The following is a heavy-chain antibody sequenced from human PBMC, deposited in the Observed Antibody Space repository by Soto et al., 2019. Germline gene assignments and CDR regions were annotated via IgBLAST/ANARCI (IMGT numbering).Heavy chain of an antibody. Sequence: SETLSLTCPVSGCSISSYYWSWIRQPPGKGLEWIGYIYYSGSTNYNPSLKSRVTISVDTSKNQFSLKLSSVTAADTAVYYCARGSFLEWSEQAWFDPWGQGTLVTVSS. D-gene: IGHD3-3*01. J-gene: IGHJ5*02. CDR2: IYYSGST. V-gene: IGHV4-59*01. CDR3: ARGSFLEWSEQAWFDP. CDR1: GCSISSYY.